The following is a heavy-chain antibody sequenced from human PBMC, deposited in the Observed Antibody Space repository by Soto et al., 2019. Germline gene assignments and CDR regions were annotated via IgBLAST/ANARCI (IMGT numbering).Heavy chain of an antibody. CDR1: GYTFRSYG. Sequence: GGSLRLSCEASGYTFRSYGMHWVRQAPGKGLEWVAVMKSDGSRDHIDSVKGRFTIFRDNSKKTLYLQMNNLRPEDSAVYYCVKPRSSLEWPPFDSWGHGTLVTVSS. CDR3: VKPRSSLEWPPFDS. D-gene: IGHD3-3*01. J-gene: IGHJ5*01. CDR2: MKSDGSR. V-gene: IGHV3-30*18.